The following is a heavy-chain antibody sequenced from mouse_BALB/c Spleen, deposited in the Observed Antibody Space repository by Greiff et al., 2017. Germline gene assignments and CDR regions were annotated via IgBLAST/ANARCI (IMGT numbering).Heavy chain of an antibody. CDR1: GFTFSSFG. Sequence: EVQVVESGGGLVQPGGSRKLSCAASGFTFSSFGMHWVRQAPEKGLEWVAYISSGSSTIYYADTVKGRFTISRDNPKNTLFLQMTSLRSEDTAMYYCARGDIYYDYDDWYFDVWGAGTTVTVSS. CDR2: ISSGSSTI. V-gene: IGHV5-17*02. J-gene: IGHJ1*01. CDR3: ARGDIYYDYDDWYFDV. D-gene: IGHD2-4*01.